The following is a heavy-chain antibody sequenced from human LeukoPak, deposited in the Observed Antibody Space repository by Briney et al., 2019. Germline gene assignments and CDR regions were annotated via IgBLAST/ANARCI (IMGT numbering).Heavy chain of an antibody. CDR1: GFTFSSYA. CDR2: ISYDGSNK. Sequence: GGSLRLSCAASGFTFSSYATHWVRQAPGKGLEWVAVISYDGSNKYYADSVKGRFTISRDNSKNTLYLQMNSLRDEDTALYYCAKAGIGVVGYFDYWGQGTLVTVSS. CDR3: AKAGIGVVGYFDY. V-gene: IGHV3-30-3*01. D-gene: IGHD6-19*01. J-gene: IGHJ4*02.